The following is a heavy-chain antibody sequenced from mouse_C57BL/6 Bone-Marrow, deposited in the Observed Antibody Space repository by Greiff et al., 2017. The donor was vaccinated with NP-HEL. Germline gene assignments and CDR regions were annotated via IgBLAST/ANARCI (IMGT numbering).Heavy chain of an antibody. J-gene: IGHJ4*01. D-gene: IGHD4-1*01. CDR3: ARTGTGAMDY. Sequence: QVQLQQSGAELVRPGTSVKVSCKASGYAFTNYLIEWVKQRPGQGLEWIGVINPGSGGTNYNEKFKGKATLTADKSSSTAYMQLSSLTSEDSAVYFCARTGTGAMDYWGRGTSVTVSS. CDR1: GYAFTNYL. CDR2: INPGSGGT. V-gene: IGHV1-54*01.